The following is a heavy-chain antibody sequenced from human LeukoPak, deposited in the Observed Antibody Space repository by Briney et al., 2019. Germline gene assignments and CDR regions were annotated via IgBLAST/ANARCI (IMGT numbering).Heavy chain of an antibody. Sequence: SETLSLTCTVAGGSISSYYWSGLGQPPGKGREGMGYIYYSGSTNYNPSLKSRVTISVDTSKNQFSLKLSSVTAADTAVYYCAARGYDFWSGRGYFDYWGQGTLVTVSS. D-gene: IGHD3-3*01. CDR2: IYYSGST. CDR1: GGSISSYY. J-gene: IGHJ4*02. CDR3: AARGYDFWSGRGYFDY. V-gene: IGHV4-59*01.